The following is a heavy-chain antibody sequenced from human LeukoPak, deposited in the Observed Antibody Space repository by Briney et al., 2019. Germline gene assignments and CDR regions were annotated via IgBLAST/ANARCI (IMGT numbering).Heavy chain of an antibody. Sequence: PGGSLRLSCSASGFTFSSYTIHWVRQAPGKGLEFVSAITSNGGSAYYADSVKGRFTISRDNSKNTVYLQTSSLRAEDTAVYYCVIVRGYFDSSGSDYWGQGTLVTVSS. V-gene: IGHV3-64D*06. D-gene: IGHD3-9*01. J-gene: IGHJ4*02. CDR1: GFTFSSYT. CDR3: VIVRGYFDSSGSDY. CDR2: ITSNGGSA.